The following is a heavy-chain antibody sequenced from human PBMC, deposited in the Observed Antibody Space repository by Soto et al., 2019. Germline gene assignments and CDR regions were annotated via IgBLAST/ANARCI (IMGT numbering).Heavy chain of an antibody. V-gene: IGHV3-21*06. CDR2: ISGIRDYI. J-gene: IGHJ4*02. CDR1: GFTFSYYA. CDR3: AREGVHNYNEYYFDY. Sequence: VGSLRLSCAASGFTFSYYALHWVRRAPGKGLEWVSSISGIRDYIRYADSVKGRFTISRDNAKTSLYLQMNSLTGEDTAVYYCAREGVHNYNEYYFDYWGQGTLVTVSS. D-gene: IGHD3-22*01.